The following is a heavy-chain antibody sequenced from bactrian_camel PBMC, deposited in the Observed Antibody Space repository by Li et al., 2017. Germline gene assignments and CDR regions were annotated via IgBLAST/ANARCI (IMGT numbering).Heavy chain of an antibody. CDR2: IDTGGGNT. V-gene: IGHV3S40*01. CDR3: VREDGSWAFDC. Sequence: VQLVESGGGLVQPGGSLSLSCTASGFTFSSSDMSWGRQIPGKGPEWVSGIDTGGGNTYYADSVKGRFTISRDNAKNTVYLQMNNLNPDETGVYYCVREDGSWAFDCWGQGTQVTVS. CDR1: GFTFSSSD. J-gene: IGHJ6*01. D-gene: IGHD6*01.